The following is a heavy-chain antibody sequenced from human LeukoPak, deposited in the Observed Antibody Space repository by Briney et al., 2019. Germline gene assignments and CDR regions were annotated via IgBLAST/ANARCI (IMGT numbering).Heavy chain of an antibody. D-gene: IGHD1-1*01. CDR1: GFTVSSNY. CDR2: ISASGDVT. CDR3: AKSLFTSATGTGRAFHI. J-gene: IGHJ3*02. V-gene: IGHV3-23*01. Sequence: PGGSLRLSCAASGFTVSSNYMSWVRQAPGKGLQWLSGISASGDVTFHADRVKGRFAISRDNSKNTLYLQMTGLRAGDTAEYYCAKSLFTSATGTGRAFHIWGQGTMVTVSS.